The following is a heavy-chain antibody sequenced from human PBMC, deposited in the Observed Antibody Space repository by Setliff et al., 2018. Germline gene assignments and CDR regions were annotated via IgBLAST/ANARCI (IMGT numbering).Heavy chain of an antibody. CDR2: IKQDGSEK. D-gene: IGHD3-3*01. Sequence: GGSLRLSCAASGFTFSRYWMSWVRQAPGKGLEWVANIKQDGSEKYYVDSVKGRFTISRDNAKNSLYLQMNSLRAEDTAVYYCARGYRGYYNFWSGSQGANWFDPWGQGTLVTVSS. J-gene: IGHJ5*02. CDR1: GFTFSRYW. V-gene: IGHV3-7*01. CDR3: ARGYRGYYNFWSGSQGANWFDP.